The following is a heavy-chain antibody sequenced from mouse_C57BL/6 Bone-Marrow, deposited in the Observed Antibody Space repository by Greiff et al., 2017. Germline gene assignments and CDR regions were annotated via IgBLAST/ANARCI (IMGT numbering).Heavy chain of an antibody. Sequence: EVQLQQSGAELVRPGASVKLSCTASGFNIKDDYMHWVKQRPEQGLEWIGWIDPENGDTEYASTFPGKATITADTSSNPAYLQLSSLTSEHTAIYYCTTEGEWLLLLCAMDYWGQGTSVTVSS. V-gene: IGHV14-4*01. D-gene: IGHD2-3*01. J-gene: IGHJ4*01. CDR1: GFNIKDDY. CDR2: IDPENGDT. CDR3: TTEGEWLLLLCAMDY.